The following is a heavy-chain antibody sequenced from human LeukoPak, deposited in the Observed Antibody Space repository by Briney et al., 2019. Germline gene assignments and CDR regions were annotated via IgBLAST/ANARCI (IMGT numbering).Heavy chain of an antibody. V-gene: IGHV3-33*01. CDR1: GLNFNDYD. CDR3: ARERGWQAWDFDL. CDR2: IWDDGSNK. J-gene: IGHJ2*01. Sequence: GGSLRLSCAASGLNFNDYDMGWVRQAPGKGPEWGAVIWDDGSNKYYAESVKGRFTISRDISKNMLYLQMNSLRVEDTAVYYCARERGWQAWDFDLWGRGTLVTVSS. D-gene: IGHD2-15*01.